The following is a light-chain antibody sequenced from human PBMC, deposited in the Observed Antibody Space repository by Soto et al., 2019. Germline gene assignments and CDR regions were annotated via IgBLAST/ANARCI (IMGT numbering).Light chain of an antibody. Sequence: EIVMTQSPATLSVSPGERATLSCRASQNISSSSFAWYLQKPGQAPRLLIYGASTRVTGIPARFSGSGSGTEFTLTISSLQSEDFAVYYCQQYNNWPPSFGGGTKVEI. CDR1: QNISSS. V-gene: IGKV3-15*01. J-gene: IGKJ4*01. CDR3: QQYNNWPPS. CDR2: GAS.